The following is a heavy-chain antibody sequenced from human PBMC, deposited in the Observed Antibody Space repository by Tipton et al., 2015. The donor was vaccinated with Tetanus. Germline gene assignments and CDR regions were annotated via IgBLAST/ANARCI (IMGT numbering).Heavy chain of an antibody. CDR2: IHSSGTT. Sequence: TLSLTCSVSGDSISGYYWSWIRQPPGMGLEWIGHIHSSGTTHYNPSLKSRVSISVDTSKNQFSLKLSSVTAADTAVYYCARESWNRDAFDIWGQGTMVTVSS. CDR1: GDSISGYY. D-gene: IGHD1-1*01. J-gene: IGHJ3*02. CDR3: ARESWNRDAFDI. V-gene: IGHV4-59*01.